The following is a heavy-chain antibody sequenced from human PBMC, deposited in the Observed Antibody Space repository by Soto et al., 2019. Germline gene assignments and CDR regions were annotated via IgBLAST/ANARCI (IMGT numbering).Heavy chain of an antibody. CDR2: IIPIFGIA. V-gene: IGHV1-69*01. Sequence: QVQLVQSGAEVKKPGSSVKVSCKASGGTFSSYAISWVRQAPGQGLEWMGGIIPIFGIANYAQKFQGRVTIIADESTSTAYMELSSLGSEDTAVYYCASRVGGYCSSTSCPEGWFDPWGQGTLVTVSS. D-gene: IGHD2-2*01. CDR3: ASRVGGYCSSTSCPEGWFDP. J-gene: IGHJ5*02. CDR1: GGTFSSYA.